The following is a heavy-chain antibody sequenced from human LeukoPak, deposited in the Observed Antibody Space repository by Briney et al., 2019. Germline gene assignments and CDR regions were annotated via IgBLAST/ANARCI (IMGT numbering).Heavy chain of an antibody. J-gene: IGHJ1*01. CDR1: GGSFSSSSYY. D-gene: IGHD3-10*01. CDR3: AGSITMVRGVTGYFQH. Sequence: SETLSLTCTVSGGSFSSSSYYWGWIRPPPGKGLEWIGSIYYSGSTYYNPSLKSRVTISVDTSKNQFSLKLSSVTAADTAVYYCAGSITMVRGVTGYFQHWGQGTLVTVSS. CDR2: IYYSGST. V-gene: IGHV4-39*01.